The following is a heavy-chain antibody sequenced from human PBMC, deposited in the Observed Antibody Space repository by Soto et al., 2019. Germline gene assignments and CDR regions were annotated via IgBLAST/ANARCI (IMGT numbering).Heavy chain of an antibody. J-gene: IGHJ4*01. Sequence: EVQLVESGGGLVKPGGSLRLSCAASGFTFTNAWINWVRQAPGKGLEGVGRIKSKTDGGTTDYAEPVKGRFAISRDDSNNMVYLQMYSLKIEDTAVYYCTTDSYSTIIIVRFDYWGHGTLVTVSS. CDR3: TTDSYSTIIIVRFDY. V-gene: IGHV3-15*07. CDR2: IKSKTDGGTT. CDR1: GFTFTNAW. D-gene: IGHD3-22*01.